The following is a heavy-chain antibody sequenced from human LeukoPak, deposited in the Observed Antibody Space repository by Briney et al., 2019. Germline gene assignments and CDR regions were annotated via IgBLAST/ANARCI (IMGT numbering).Heavy chain of an antibody. Sequence: ASVKVSCKASGYTFTSYGISWVRQAPGQGLEWMGGIIPIFGTANYAQKFQGRVTITADESTSTAYMKLSSLRSEDTAVYYCARGEYSSSLRWYFDLWGRGTLVTVSS. CDR2: IIPIFGTA. D-gene: IGHD6-6*01. J-gene: IGHJ2*01. CDR1: GYTFTSYG. CDR3: ARGEYSSSLRWYFDL. V-gene: IGHV1-69*13.